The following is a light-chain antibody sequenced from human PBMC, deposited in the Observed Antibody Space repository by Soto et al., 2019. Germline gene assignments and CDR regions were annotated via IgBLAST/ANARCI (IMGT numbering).Light chain of an antibody. J-gene: IGLJ1*01. Sequence: QSVLTQPASVSGSPGQSITVSCTGTSSDVGGYNYVSWYQQHPGKVPQLMIYDVSNRPSGVSNRFSGSKSGNTASLTISGLQAEDEADYYCSSYTSSNTYVFGTGTKVTDL. V-gene: IGLV2-14*01. CDR2: DVS. CDR1: SSDVGGYNY. CDR3: SSYTSSNTYV.